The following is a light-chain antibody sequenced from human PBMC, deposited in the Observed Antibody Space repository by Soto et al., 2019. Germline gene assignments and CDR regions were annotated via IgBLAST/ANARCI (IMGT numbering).Light chain of an antibody. CDR1: QSVGST. CDR2: GAS. CDR3: QQYANWPPKT. Sequence: EIVMTQSPATLSVSPGDRATLSCRASQSVGSTLAWYQQKLGQAPRLLIYGASTRATGIPARFSGSGSGTEFTLTISSLQSEDFAVYYCQQYANWPPKTFGQGTKLEIK. V-gene: IGKV3-15*01. J-gene: IGKJ2*01.